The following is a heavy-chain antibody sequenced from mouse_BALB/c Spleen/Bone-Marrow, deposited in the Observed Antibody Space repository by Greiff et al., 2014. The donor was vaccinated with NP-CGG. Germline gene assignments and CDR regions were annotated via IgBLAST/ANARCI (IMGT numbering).Heavy chain of an antibody. CDR1: GYIFTSYW. V-gene: IGHV1-76*01. CDR3: AMNYDYPWFAY. D-gene: IGHD2-4*01. CDR2: IYPGTGDT. J-gene: IGHJ3*01. Sequence: QVHVKQSGAELVRPGTSVRLSCKTSGYIFTSYWIHWVKQRSGQGPEWIARIYPGTGDTYYIEKFEGKATLTADKSSTTAYMQLSSLKSEDSAVYFCAMNYDYPWFAYWGQGTLVTVSA.